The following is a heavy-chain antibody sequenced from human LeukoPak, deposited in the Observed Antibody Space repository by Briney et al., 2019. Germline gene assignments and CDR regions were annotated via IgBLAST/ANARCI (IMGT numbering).Heavy chain of an antibody. V-gene: IGHV5-51*01. J-gene: IGHJ5*02. D-gene: IGHD3-10*01. CDR3: VRQRGASGTINHFDP. Sequence: GESLKISCKASGYSFTTYWIGWVRQMHGTGLEWVGAIYPDDSDTRYSPSFQGQVVISDDRSIRTAYLQWNTLKTSDTAMYYCVRQRGASGTINHFDPWGQGTLVTVSS. CDR1: GYSFTTYW. CDR2: IYPDDSDT.